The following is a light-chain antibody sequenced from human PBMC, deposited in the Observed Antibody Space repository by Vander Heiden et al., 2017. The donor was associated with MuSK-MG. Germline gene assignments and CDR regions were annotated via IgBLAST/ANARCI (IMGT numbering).Light chain of an antibody. CDR2: GAS. Sequence: EIVLTQSPDTLSLSPGERATLSCRASQSVGSNYLAWYQQKLGQAPRLLIYGASSRATGIPDRFSGSGSGTDFTLTISRLEPEDLAVYYCQQYGSSPYTFGQGTKLEIK. V-gene: IGKV3-20*01. CDR1: QSVGSNY. CDR3: QQYGSSPYT. J-gene: IGKJ2*01.